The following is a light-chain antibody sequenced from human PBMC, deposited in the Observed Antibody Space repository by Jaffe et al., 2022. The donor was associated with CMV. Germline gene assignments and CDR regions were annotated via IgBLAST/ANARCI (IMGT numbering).Light chain of an antibody. V-gene: IGLV2-14*03. Sequence: QSALTQPASVSGSPGQSITISCTGTSSDIGSYNYVSWYQQHPGKAPKLMIYDVNNRPSGVSNRFSGSKSGNTASLTISGLQAEDEADYYCSSYTRSSTLVFGAGTKVTVL. J-gene: IGLJ1*01. CDR2: DVN. CDR1: SSDIGSYNY. CDR3: SSYTRSSTLV.